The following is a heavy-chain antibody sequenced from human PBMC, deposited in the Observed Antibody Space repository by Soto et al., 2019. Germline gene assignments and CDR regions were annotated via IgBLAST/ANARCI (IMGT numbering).Heavy chain of an antibody. CDR1: GYTFTSYY. CDR2: INPSGGST. D-gene: IGHD5-18*01. V-gene: IGHV1-46*01. J-gene: IGHJ4*02. CDR3: AREQFGYSYGYYFDD. Sequence: ASVKVSCKASGYTFTSYYMHWVRQAPGQGLEWMGIINPSGGSTSYAQKFQGRVTMTRDTSTSTVYMELSSLRSEDTAVYYCAREQFGYSYGYYFDDWGQGTLVTVSS.